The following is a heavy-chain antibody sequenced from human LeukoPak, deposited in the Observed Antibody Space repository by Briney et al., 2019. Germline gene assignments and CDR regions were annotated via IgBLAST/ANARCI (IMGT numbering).Heavy chain of an antibody. J-gene: IGHJ6*03. D-gene: IGHD3-3*01. CDR2: IRYDGSNK. V-gene: IGHV3-30*02. Sequence: GGSLRLSCAASGFTFSSYGMHWVRQAPGKGLEWVAFIRYDGSNKYYADSVKGRFTISRDNSKNTLYLQMNSLRAEDTAVYYCARAPSKYDFWSGYHYYYMDVWGKGTTVTVSS. CDR1: GFTFSSYG. CDR3: ARAPSKYDFWSGYHYYYMDV.